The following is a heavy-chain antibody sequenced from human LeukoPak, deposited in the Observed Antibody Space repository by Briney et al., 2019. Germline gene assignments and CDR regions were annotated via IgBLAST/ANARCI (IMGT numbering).Heavy chain of an antibody. CDR1: GFTFSSYA. J-gene: IGHJ4*02. Sequence: GGSLRLSCAASGFTFSSYAMSWVRQAPGKGLEWVSAISGSGGSTYYADSVKGRFTISRDNSKNTLYLQMNSLRAEDKAVYYCARALDYGDSGFDYWGQGTLVTVSS. D-gene: IGHD4-17*01. CDR2: ISGSGGST. CDR3: ARALDYGDSGFDY. V-gene: IGHV3-23*01.